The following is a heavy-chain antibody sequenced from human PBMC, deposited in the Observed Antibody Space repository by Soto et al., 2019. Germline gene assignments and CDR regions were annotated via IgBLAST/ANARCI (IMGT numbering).Heavy chain of an antibody. CDR2: IKQDGSEK. J-gene: IGHJ4*02. D-gene: IGHD3-10*01. V-gene: IGHV3-7*01. Sequence: GGSLRLSCAASGFTFSSYWMSWVRQAPGKGLEWVATIKQDGSEKYYVDSVKGRFTISRDNAKNSLYLQMNSLRAEDTAVYYCARDGSGSYYKRGPSDYWGQGTLVTVSS. CDR3: ARDGSGSYYKRGPSDY. CDR1: GFTFSSYW.